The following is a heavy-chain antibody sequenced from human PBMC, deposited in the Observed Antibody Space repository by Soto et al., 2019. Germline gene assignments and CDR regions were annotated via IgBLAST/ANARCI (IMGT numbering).Heavy chain of an antibody. CDR1: GFTFDYYA. D-gene: IGHD4-17*01. CDR3: AKDPSVDGASFDY. V-gene: IGHV3-9*01. CDR2: ISWNSGSI. J-gene: IGHJ4*02. Sequence: SGGSLRLSCAASGFTFDYYAMHWVRQAPGKGLEWVSGISWNSGSIGYADSVKGRFTISRDNAKNSLYLQMNSLRAEDTALYYCAKDPSVDGASFDYWGQGTLVTVSS.